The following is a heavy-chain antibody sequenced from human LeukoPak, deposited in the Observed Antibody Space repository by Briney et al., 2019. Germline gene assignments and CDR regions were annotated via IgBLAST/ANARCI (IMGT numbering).Heavy chain of an antibody. V-gene: IGHV1-24*01. CDR2: FHPEDGET. J-gene: IGHJ4*02. CDR3: ATDRFNSGFAPFDF. Sequence: ASVKVSCKVSGHTLTDLSMHWMRQSPGKGLEWMGSFHPEDGETIFAQKFQGRVTMTEDTSTDTAYMELSSLRSEDTAVYYCATDRFNSGFAPFDFWGQGTLVTVSS. CDR1: GHTLTDLS. D-gene: IGHD6-19*01.